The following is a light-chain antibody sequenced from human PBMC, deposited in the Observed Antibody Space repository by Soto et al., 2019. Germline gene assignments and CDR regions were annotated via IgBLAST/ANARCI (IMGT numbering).Light chain of an antibody. CDR3: SSYTRSETGV. V-gene: IGLV2-14*01. CDR2: DVS. J-gene: IGLJ2*01. CDR1: SSDVGGYNY. Sequence: QSALTQPASVSGSPGQSITISCTGTSSDVGGYNYVSWYQQHPGKAPKLIIYDVSNRPSGVSNRFSGSKSGNTASLTISGLQAEDEADYYCSSYTRSETGVFGGGTKLTVL.